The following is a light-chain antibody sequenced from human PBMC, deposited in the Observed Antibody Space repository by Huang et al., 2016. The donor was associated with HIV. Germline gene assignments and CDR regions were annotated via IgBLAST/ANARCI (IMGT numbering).Light chain of an antibody. CDR1: QNIGNW. CDR3: QQYNSYPYT. V-gene: IGKV1-5*01. Sequence: DIQMTQSPSTLSASVGDRVTITCRASQNIGNWLAWYQQKPRKAPKLLIYDASSLESGVPSRFSGSGSGTEFTLTISSLQPDNFATYYCQQYNSYPYTFGQGTKLEIK. J-gene: IGKJ2*01. CDR2: DAS.